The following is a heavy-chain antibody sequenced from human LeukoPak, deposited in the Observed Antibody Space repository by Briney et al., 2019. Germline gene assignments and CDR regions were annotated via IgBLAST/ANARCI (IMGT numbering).Heavy chain of an antibody. J-gene: IGHJ5*02. CDR2: IKQDGSEK. CDR3: ARGINWFDP. V-gene: IGHV3-7*04. Sequence: PGGSLRLSCAVSGFTFSSYWMTWVRQAPGKGLGWVANIKQDGSEKYYVDSVKGRFTISRDNAKNSQYLQMNSLRAEDTAVYYCARGINWFDPWGQGTLVTVSS. D-gene: IGHD2-15*01. CDR1: GFTFSSYW.